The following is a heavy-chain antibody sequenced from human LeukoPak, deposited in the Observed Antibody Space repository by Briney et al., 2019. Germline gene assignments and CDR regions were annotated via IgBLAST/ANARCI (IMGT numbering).Heavy chain of an antibody. Sequence: PGGSLRLSCAASGFTFSSYEMNWVRQAPGKGLEWVSYISSSGSTIYYADSVKGRFTISRDNAKNSLYLQMNSLRAEDTAAYYCARSGYSSGWYTLPYYFDYWGQGTLVTVSS. V-gene: IGHV3-48*03. CDR2: ISSSGSTI. CDR1: GFTFSSYE. J-gene: IGHJ4*02. D-gene: IGHD6-19*01. CDR3: ARSGYSSGWYTLPYYFDY.